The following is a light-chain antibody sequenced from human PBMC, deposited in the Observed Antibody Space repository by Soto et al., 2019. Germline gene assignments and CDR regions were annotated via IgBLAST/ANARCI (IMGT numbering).Light chain of an antibody. CDR3: QQYDNSWT. V-gene: IGKV3-20*01. Sequence: EIVLTQSPGTLSLSPGEGATLSCRASESVGSSHLAWYQQRPGQAPRLLIYGASSRATGIPDRFSGNGSGTDFTLSISRLEPEDFAVYYCQQYDNSWTFGQGTKV. J-gene: IGKJ1*01. CDR1: ESVGSSH. CDR2: GAS.